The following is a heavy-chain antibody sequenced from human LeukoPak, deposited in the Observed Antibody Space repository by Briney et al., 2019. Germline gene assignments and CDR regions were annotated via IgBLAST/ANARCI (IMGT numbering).Heavy chain of an antibody. D-gene: IGHD2-2*01. CDR2: ISGSSSNT. Sequence: PGGSLILSCAASGFTFSDYYMSWIRQAPGKGLEWVSYISGSSSNTKYADSVKGRFTISRDNAKNSLYLQMNSLRAQDTAVYYCARDSAHIVVVPVVIPPGLDNWFDPWGQGTLVTVSS. J-gene: IGHJ5*02. CDR1: GFTFSDYY. CDR3: ARDSAHIVVVPVVIPPGLDNWFDP. V-gene: IGHV3-11*05.